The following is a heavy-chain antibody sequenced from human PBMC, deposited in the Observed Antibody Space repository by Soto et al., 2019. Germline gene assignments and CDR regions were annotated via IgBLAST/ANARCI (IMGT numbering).Heavy chain of an antibody. V-gene: IGHV1-3*01. CDR1: GYTFTRYA. CDR3: AREDPRGSGGNHWLDP. Sequence: GASVKVSCKASGYTFTRYAMHWVRQAPGQRLEWMGWINVDNGNPKYSQKFQGRVTFTRDTSASTAYMEVSSLTSEDTAVYYCAREDPRGSGGNHWLDPWGQGTLVTVSS. J-gene: IGHJ5*02. D-gene: IGHD2-15*01. CDR2: INVDNGNP.